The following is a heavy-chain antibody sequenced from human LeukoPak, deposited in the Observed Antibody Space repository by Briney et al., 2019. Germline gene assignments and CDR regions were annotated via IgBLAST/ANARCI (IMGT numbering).Heavy chain of an antibody. CDR3: ARGRSWGYYYYYYMDV. J-gene: IGHJ6*03. V-gene: IGHV4-34*01. CDR2: INHSGST. Sequence: SSETLSLTCAVYGGSFSGYYWSWIRQPPGKGLEWIGEINHSGSTNYNPSLKSRVTISVDTSKNQFSLKLSSATAADTAVYYCARGRSWGYYYYYYMDVWGKGTTVTVSS. D-gene: IGHD7-27*01. CDR1: GGSFSGYY.